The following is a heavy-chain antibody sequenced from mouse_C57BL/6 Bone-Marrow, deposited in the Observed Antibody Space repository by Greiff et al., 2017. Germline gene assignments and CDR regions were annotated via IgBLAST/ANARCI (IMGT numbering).Heavy chain of an antibody. D-gene: IGHD1-1*01. CDR1: GYTFTDYE. CDR3: TRSGYYGSSYG. J-gene: IGHJ3*01. Sequence: VKLMESGAELVRPGASVTLSCKASGYTFTDYEMHWVKQTPVHGLEWIGAIDPETGGTAYNQKFKGKAILTADKSSSTAYMELRSLTSEDSAVYYCTRSGYYGSSYGGGQGTLVTVSA. V-gene: IGHV1-15*01. CDR2: IDPETGGT.